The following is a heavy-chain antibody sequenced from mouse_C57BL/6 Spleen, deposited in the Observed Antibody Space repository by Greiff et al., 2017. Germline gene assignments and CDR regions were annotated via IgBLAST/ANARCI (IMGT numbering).Heavy chain of an antibody. V-gene: IGHV5-17*01. CDR1: GFTFSDYG. J-gene: IGHJ2*01. CDR3: ARGYDYDDHYFDY. Sequence: DVMLVASGGGLVKPGGSLKLSCAASGFTFSDYGMHWVRQAPEKGLEWVAYISSGSSTIYYADTVKGRFTISRDNAKNTLFLQMTSLRSEDTAMYYCARGYDYDDHYFDYWGQGTTLTVSS. CDR2: ISSGSSTI. D-gene: IGHD2-4*01.